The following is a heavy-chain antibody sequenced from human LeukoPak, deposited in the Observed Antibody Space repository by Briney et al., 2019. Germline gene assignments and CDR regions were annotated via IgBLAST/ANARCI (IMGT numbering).Heavy chain of an antibody. CDR3: AGVYYYDSSGYHSRSSDNEYFQH. V-gene: IGHV1-69*01. J-gene: IGHJ1*01. Sequence: SVKVSCKASGGTFSSYAISWVRQAPGQGLEWMGGIIPIFGTANYAQKFQDRVTITADESTSTAYMELSSLRSEDTAVYYCAGVYYYDSSGYHSRSSDNEYFQHWGQGTLVTVSS. CDR1: GGTFSSYA. D-gene: IGHD3-22*01. CDR2: IIPIFGTA.